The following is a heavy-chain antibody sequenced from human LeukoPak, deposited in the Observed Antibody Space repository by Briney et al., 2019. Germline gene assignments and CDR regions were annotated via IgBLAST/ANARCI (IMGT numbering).Heavy chain of an antibody. J-gene: IGHJ3*02. D-gene: IGHD2-21*02. V-gene: IGHV3-23*01. CDR2: ISGSGGST. Sequence: PGGSLRLSCAAPGFTFSSYAMSWVRQAPGKGLEWVSGISGSGGSTYYADSVKGRFTISRDNSKNTLYLQMNSLRAEDTAVYYCAKDIVVVTSGSNAFDIWGQGTMVTVSS. CDR3: AKDIVVVTSGSNAFDI. CDR1: GFTFSSYA.